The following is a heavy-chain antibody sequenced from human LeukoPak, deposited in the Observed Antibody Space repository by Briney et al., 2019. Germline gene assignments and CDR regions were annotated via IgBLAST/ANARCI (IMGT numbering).Heavy chain of an antibody. J-gene: IGHJ4*02. CDR2: INSDGSST. V-gene: IGHV3-74*01. CDR1: GFTFSSHW. CDR3: ARDRGVGAPDY. D-gene: IGHD1-26*01. Sequence: GGSLRLSCAASGFTFSSHWMHWVRQAPGKGLVWVSRINSDGSSTNYADSVKGRFTISRDNVKNALYLEMNSLRAEDTAVYYCARDRGVGAPDYWGQGTLVTVSS.